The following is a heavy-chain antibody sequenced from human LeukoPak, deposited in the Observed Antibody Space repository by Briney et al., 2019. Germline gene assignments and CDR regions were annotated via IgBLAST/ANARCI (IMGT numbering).Heavy chain of an antibody. CDR2: IDQGGSDK. J-gene: IGHJ4*02. Sequence: GGSLRLSCAASGFPFSDYCMSWVRQAPGKGLEWVAIIDQGGSDKYYLASVRGRFTISRDNARNSLDLQMDSLRVEDTAIYYCVRDKRVGASLFAYWGQGTLVTVSS. V-gene: IGHV3-7*01. CDR1: GFPFSDYC. D-gene: IGHD1-26*01. CDR3: VRDKRVGASLFAY.